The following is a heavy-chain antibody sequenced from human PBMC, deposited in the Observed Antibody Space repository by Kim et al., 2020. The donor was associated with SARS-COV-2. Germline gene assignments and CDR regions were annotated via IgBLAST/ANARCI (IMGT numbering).Heavy chain of an antibody. J-gene: IGHJ5*02. D-gene: IGHD6-13*01. Sequence: SETLSLTCAVYGGSFSGYYWSWIRQPPGKGLEWIGEINHSGSTNYNPSLKSRVTISVDTSKNQFSLKLSSVTAADTAVYYCARGRVINWFDPWGQGTLVTVSS. CDR2: INHSGST. CDR3: ARGRVINWFDP. V-gene: IGHV4-34*01. CDR1: GGSFSGYY.